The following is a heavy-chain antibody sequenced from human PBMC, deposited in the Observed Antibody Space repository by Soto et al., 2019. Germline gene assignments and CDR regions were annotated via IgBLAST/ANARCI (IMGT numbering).Heavy chain of an antibody. D-gene: IGHD5-18*01. V-gene: IGHV6-1*01. Sequence: QVQLQQSGPGLVKPSQTLSLTCAISGDSVSSNSAAWNWIRQSPSRCLERQGRTYYRSKWYNDYAVSVKSRITINPDTSKNQFSLQLNSVTPEGTAVYYGASASKSVDTAMVTWGQGTLVTVSS. CDR3: ASASKSVDTAMVT. CDR1: GDSVSSNSAA. CDR2: TYYRSKWYN. J-gene: IGHJ4*02.